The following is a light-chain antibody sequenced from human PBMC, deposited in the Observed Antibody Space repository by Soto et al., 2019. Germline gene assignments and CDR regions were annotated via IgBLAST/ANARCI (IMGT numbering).Light chain of an antibody. V-gene: IGLV1-40*01. CDR3: QSYDSSLSAFYV. J-gene: IGLJ1*01. CDR1: SSNNGAGYD. Sequence: QSVLTQPPSVYGAPGQRVTISCTGSSSNNGAGYDVHWYQQLPGTAPKLLIYGHSNRPSGVADRFSGSKSGTSASLAITGLEAEDEADYYCQSYDSSLSAFYVFGTGTKLTVL. CDR2: GHS.